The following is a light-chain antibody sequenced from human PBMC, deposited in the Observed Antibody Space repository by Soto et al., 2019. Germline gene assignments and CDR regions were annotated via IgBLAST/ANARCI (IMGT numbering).Light chain of an antibody. Sequence: DIQMTQSPSTLSASVGDRVAITWRASQRISCWLAWYQQKPGKAPNLLIYDASSLESGVPASFISGRSWTEFTLIISSLQPDDFAAYYYQQYNNYFPITFGQGTKV. J-gene: IGKJ1*01. CDR1: QRISCW. V-gene: IGKV1-5*01. CDR3: QQYNNYFPIT. CDR2: DAS.